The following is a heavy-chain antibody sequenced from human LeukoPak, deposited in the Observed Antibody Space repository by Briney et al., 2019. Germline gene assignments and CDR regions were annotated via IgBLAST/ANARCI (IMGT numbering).Heavy chain of an antibody. CDR2: IYDSGST. Sequence: SETLSLTCTVSGGSISSYYWSWIRQPPGKGLEWIGYIYDSGSTNYNPSLKSRVTISVDTSKNQFSLKLSSVAAADTAVYYCAREEGSGSYHYWGQGTLVTVSS. J-gene: IGHJ4*02. CDR3: AREEGSGSYHY. V-gene: IGHV4-59*01. CDR1: GGSISSYY. D-gene: IGHD3-10*01.